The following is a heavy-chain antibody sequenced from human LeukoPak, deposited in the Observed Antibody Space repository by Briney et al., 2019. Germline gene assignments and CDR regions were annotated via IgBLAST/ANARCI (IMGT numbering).Heavy chain of an antibody. Sequence: PGGSLRLSCAASGFTFSSHGFHWVRQAPGKGLEWVTFIRYDGRNQYYADSVKGRFTISRDNAKNSLYLQMNSLRVEDTALYYCARDSRDFYGSGSYDYWGQGTLVTVSS. CDR1: GFTFSSHG. CDR3: ARDSRDFYGSGSYDY. D-gene: IGHD3-10*01. V-gene: IGHV3-30*02. CDR2: IRYDGRNQ. J-gene: IGHJ4*02.